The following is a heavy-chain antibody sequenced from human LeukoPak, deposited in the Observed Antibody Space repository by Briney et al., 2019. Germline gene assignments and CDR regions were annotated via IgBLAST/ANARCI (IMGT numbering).Heavy chain of an antibody. J-gene: IGHJ4*02. V-gene: IGHV3-23*01. CDR1: GFTLRHYA. CDR3: ARASRRYCSVDSCRFDY. Sequence: GVSVSLSHAASGFTLRHYAMIWVRQAPGKALEGVSAISGSGYGTYHADSVKRRLTISGDNSKHTLYLQMNSLRCEDRALFFCARASRRYCSVDSCRFDYWGQGALVTVSS. CDR2: ISGSGYGT. D-gene: IGHD2-15*01.